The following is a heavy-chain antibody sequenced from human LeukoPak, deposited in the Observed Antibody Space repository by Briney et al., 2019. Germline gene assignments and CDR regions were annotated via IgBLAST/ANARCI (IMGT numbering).Heavy chain of an antibody. CDR2: INPNSGGT. V-gene: IGHV1-2*02. J-gene: IGHJ4*02. CDR1: GDTFSSYT. Sequence: GASVKVSCKASGDTFSSYTISWVRQAPGQGLEWMGGINPNSGGTNYAQKFQGRVTMTRDTSISTAYMELSRLRSDDTAVYYCARTIVVPAAMGYWGQGTLVTVSS. D-gene: IGHD2-2*01. CDR3: ARTIVVPAAMGY.